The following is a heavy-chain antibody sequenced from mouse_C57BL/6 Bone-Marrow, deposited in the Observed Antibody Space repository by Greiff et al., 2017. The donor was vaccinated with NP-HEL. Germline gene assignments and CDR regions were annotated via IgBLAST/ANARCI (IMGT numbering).Heavy chain of an antibody. Sequence: VKLMESGAELVRPGTSVKMSCKASGYTFTNYWIGWAKQRPGHGLEWIGDIYPGGGYTNYNEKFKGKATLTADKSSSTAYMQFSSLTSEDSAIYYCARRGSSQYYYAMDYWGQGTSVTVSS. D-gene: IGHD1-1*01. CDR1: GYTFTNYW. CDR2: IYPGGGYT. V-gene: IGHV1-63*01. CDR3: ARRGSSQYYYAMDY. J-gene: IGHJ4*01.